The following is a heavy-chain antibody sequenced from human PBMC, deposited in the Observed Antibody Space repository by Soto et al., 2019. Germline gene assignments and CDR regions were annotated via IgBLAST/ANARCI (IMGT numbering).Heavy chain of an antibody. CDR3: ARDSTFWSGYYDAFDI. D-gene: IGHD3-3*01. CDR2: ISSSGSTI. J-gene: IGHJ3*02. CDR1: GFTFSSYE. Sequence: GGSLRLSCAASGFTFSSYEMNWVRQAPGKGLEWVSYISSSGSTIYYADSVKGRFTISRDNAKNSLYLQMNSLRAEDTAVYYCARDSTFWSGYYDAFDIWGQGTMVTV. V-gene: IGHV3-48*03.